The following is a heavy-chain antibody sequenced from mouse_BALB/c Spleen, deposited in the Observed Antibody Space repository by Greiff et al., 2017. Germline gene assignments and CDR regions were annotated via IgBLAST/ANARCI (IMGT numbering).Heavy chain of an antibody. Sequence: EVQGVESGGGLVKPGGSLKLSCAASGFTFSSYAMSWVRQSPEKRLEWVAEISSGGSYTYYPDTVTGRFTISRDNAKNTLYLEMSSLRSEDTAMYYCARDRYDYDAMDYWGQGTSVTVSS. J-gene: IGHJ4*01. V-gene: IGHV5-9-4*01. CDR3: ARDRYDYDAMDY. CDR2: ISSGGSYT. CDR1: GFTFSSYA.